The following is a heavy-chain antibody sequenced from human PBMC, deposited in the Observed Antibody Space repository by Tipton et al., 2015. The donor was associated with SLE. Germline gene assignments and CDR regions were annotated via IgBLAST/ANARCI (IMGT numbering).Heavy chain of an antibody. Sequence: TLSLTCTVSGDSFSNHFWSWIRQPPGKGLEWIGYMYRSGTTKYNPSLKSRVTISVDTSKSQFSLNLRSVTAADTAVYYCARGGTGDGRNPFDPWGQGILVTVSS. CDR3: ARGGTGDGRNPFDP. CDR2: MYRSGTT. J-gene: IGHJ5*02. V-gene: IGHV4-59*11. D-gene: IGHD4-23*01. CDR1: GDSFSNHF.